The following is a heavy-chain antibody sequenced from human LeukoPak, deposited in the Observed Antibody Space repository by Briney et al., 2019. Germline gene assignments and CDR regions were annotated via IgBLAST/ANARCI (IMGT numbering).Heavy chain of an antibody. D-gene: IGHD4-23*01. V-gene: IGHV4-34*01. J-gene: IGHJ4*02. Sequence: PSETLSLTCAVYGGSFSGYYWSWIGQPPGKGLEWIGEINHSGSTNYNPSLKSRVTISVDTSKNQFSLKLSSVTAADTAVYYCARGQDSTVDYWGQGTLVTVSS. CDR1: GGSFSGYY. CDR2: INHSGST. CDR3: ARGQDSTVDY.